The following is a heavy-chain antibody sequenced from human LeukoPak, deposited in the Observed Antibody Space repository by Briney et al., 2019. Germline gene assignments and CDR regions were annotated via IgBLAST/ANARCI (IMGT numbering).Heavy chain of an antibody. CDR1: GGSICSYY. V-gene: IGHV4-4*07. D-gene: IGHD3-22*01. CDR2: IYTSGST. J-gene: IGHJ4*02. Sequence: SETLSLTCTVSGGSICSYYWSWIRQPAGKGLEWIGRIYTSGSTNYNPSLKSRVTMSVDTSKNQFSLKLSSVTAADTAVYYCARELHYYDSSGYCYYFDYWGQGTLVTVSS. CDR3: ARELHYYDSSGYCYYFDY.